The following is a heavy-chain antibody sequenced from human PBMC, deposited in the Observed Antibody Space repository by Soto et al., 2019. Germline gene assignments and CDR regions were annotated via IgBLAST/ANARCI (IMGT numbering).Heavy chain of an antibody. CDR1: GGTFSSYA. D-gene: IGHD5-12*01. CDR3: ARAVIGQGGYSGYRFDP. V-gene: IGHV1-69*01. J-gene: IGHJ5*02. Sequence: QVQLVQSGAEVKKPGSSVKVSCKASGGTFSSYAISWVRQAPGQGLEWMGGIIPLFGTANYAQKFQGRVTITADESTSTAYMELSSLRSEDTAVYYCARAVIGQGGYSGYRFDPWGQGTLVTVSS. CDR2: IIPLFGTA.